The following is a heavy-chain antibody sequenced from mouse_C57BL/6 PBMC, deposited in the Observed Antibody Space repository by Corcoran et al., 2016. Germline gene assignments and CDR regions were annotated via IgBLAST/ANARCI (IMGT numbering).Heavy chain of an antibody. CDR3: ARTSPSTMVTSYAMDY. D-gene: IGHD2-2*01. V-gene: IGHV8-12*01. J-gene: IGHJ4*01. CDR1: GFSLSTSGMG. Sequence: QVTLKESGPGILQSSQTLSLTCSFSGFSLSTSGMGVSWIRQPSGKGLEWLAHIYWDDDKCYNPSLKSRLTISKDTSRNQVFLKITSVDTADTATYYCARTSPSTMVTSYAMDYWGQGTSVTVSS. CDR2: IYWDDDK.